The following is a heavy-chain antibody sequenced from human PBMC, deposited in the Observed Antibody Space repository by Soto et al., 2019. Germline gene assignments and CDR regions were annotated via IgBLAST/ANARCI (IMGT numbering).Heavy chain of an antibody. CDR3: ARAQGIVVVPAAIGFDY. J-gene: IGHJ4*02. V-gene: IGHV4-31*03. CDR1: GGSISSGGYY. D-gene: IGHD2-2*01. Sequence: QVQLQESGPGLVKPSQTLSLTCTVSGGSISSGGYYWSWIRQHPGKGLEWIGYIYYSGSTYYNPSLKSGVTISVDTYKNQFSLKLSSVTAADTAVYYCARAQGIVVVPAAIGFDYWGQGTLVTVSS. CDR2: IYYSGST.